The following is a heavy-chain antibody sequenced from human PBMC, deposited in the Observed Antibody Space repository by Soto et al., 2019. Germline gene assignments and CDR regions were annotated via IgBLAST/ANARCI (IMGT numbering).Heavy chain of an antibody. J-gene: IGHJ6*03. V-gene: IGHV4-31*03. D-gene: IGHD2-15*01. CDR1: GGSISSGGYY. CDR2: IYYSGST. Sequence: PSETLSLTCTVSGGSISSGGYYWSWIRQHPGKGLEWIGYIYYSGSTYYNPSLKSRVTISVDTSKNQFSLKLSSVTAADTAVYYCARESSLWNCSGGSCPGYYYYYYMDVWGKGTTVTVSS. CDR3: ARESSLWNCSGGSCPGYYYYYYMDV.